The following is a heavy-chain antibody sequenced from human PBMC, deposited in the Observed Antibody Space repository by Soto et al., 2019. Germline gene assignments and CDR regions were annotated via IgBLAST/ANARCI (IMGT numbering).Heavy chain of an antibody. J-gene: IGHJ4*02. CDR1: GGSVSSYY. V-gene: IGHV4-59*08. CDR2: IYYSGST. D-gene: IGHD3-22*01. CDR3: ASDFRSTYYYDSGGYYPPTYFDS. Sequence: TSETLSLTCTVSGGSVSSYYWSWIRQSPGKGLEWIGYIYYSGSTKYKPSLKSRVTISVDTSKNLFSLRLSSVTAADTAVYFCASDFRSTYYYDSGGYYPPTYFDSWGQGALVTVSS.